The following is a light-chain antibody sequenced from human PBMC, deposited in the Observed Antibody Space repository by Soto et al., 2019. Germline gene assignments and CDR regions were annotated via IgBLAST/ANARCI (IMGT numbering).Light chain of an antibody. Sequence: EIVLTQSPGTLSLSPGERATLSCRASQSVSSSYLGWYQQKPGQAPRLLIYGASSRATGIPDRFSGSGSGTDFTLPISRLEPEDFAVYYCQQYGSSFGTFGQGTKLEIK. J-gene: IGKJ2*01. CDR3: QQYGSSFGT. CDR2: GAS. V-gene: IGKV3-20*01. CDR1: QSVSSSY.